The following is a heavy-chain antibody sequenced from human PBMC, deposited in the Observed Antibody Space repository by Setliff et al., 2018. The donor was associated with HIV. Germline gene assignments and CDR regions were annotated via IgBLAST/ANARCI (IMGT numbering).Heavy chain of an antibody. Sequence: ASVKVSCKASGFTFSKSAIHWVRQAPGQRLELMAWINAANGNAKYSQKFLGRVTITRDTSVTIAYMELSSRTAEDTALYYCANGGSGGQFDYWGQGTLVTVSS. J-gene: IGHJ4*02. CDR2: INAANGNA. CDR1: GFTFSKSA. CDR3: ANGGSGGQFDY. D-gene: IGHD3-16*01. V-gene: IGHV1-3*01.